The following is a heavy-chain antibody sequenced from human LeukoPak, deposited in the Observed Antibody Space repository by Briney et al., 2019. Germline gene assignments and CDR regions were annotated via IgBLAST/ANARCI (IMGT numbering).Heavy chain of an antibody. CDR2: MSSSGSTI. J-gene: IGHJ3*02. V-gene: IGHV3-48*03. D-gene: IGHD6-19*01. Sequence: GGSLRLSCAASGFTFSSFEMNWVRQAPGKGLQWVSYMSSSGSTIYHADSVKGRFTISRDNAKNSLYLQMNSLRAEDTAVYYCARNWALVGTFAIWGQGTMVTVSS. CDR3: ARNWALVGTFAI. CDR1: GFTFSSFE.